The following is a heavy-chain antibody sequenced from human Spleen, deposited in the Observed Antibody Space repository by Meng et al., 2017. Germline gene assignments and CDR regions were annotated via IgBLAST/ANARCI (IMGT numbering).Heavy chain of an antibody. Sequence: SETLSLTCTVSGDSISSISYFWDWIRQPAGKGLEWIGRIYTSGIPNYNPSLKSRLTISVDTSMNQFSLKLTSVTAADTAVYYCARDLWELRYKAPFDPWGQGILVTVSS. D-gene: IGHD3-16*01. CDR2: IYTSGIP. V-gene: IGHV4-61*02. CDR3: ARDLWELRYKAPFDP. CDR1: GDSISSISYF. J-gene: IGHJ5*02.